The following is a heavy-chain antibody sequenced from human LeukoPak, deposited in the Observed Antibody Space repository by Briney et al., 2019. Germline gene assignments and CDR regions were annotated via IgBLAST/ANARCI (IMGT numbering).Heavy chain of an antibody. D-gene: IGHD3-22*01. V-gene: IGHV1-18*01. Sequence: ASVKVSCKASGYTFTSYDINWVRQATGQGLEWMGWMNPNSGNTNYAQKLQGRVTMATDTSTGTAYMELRSLRSDDTAVYYCARDVDYYDSSGYYYYWGQGTLVTVSS. CDR1: GYTFTSYD. CDR3: ARDVDYYDSSGYYYY. J-gene: IGHJ4*02. CDR2: MNPNSGNT.